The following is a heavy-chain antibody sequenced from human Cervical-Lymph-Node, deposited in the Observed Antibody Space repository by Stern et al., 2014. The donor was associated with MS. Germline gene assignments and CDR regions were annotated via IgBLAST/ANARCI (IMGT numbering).Heavy chain of an antibody. CDR1: GFTVSSNY. CDR2: IYSGGST. J-gene: IGHJ4*02. D-gene: IGHD3-16*01. Sequence: EEQLVESGGGLVQPGGSLRLSCAASGFTVSSNYMSWVRQAPGKGLEWVSVIYSGGSTYYADSVKGRFTISRDNSKNTLYLQMNSLRAEDTAVYYCARSAAGEYYFDYWGQGTLVTVSS. V-gene: IGHV3-66*02. CDR3: ARSAAGEYYFDY.